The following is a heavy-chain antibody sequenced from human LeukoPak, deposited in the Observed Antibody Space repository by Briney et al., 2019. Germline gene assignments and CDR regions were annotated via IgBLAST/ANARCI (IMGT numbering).Heavy chain of an antibody. CDR1: GGSISSYF. CDR3: ARVFDDYYDSSADPPLWFDP. Sequence: SETLSLTCTVPGGSISSYFWSWIPQPPGMGLEWIGYVYYSGSPNYNPSLKSRVTISVDTSKNQFSLRLRSVTAADTAVYYCARVFDDYYDSSADPPLWFDPWGQGTLVTVSS. V-gene: IGHV4-59*01. CDR2: VYYSGSP. D-gene: IGHD3-22*01. J-gene: IGHJ5*02.